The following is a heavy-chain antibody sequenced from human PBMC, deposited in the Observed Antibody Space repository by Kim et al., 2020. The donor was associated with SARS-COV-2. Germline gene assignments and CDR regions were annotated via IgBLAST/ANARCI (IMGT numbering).Heavy chain of an antibody. D-gene: IGHD4-17*01. CDR3: ANSRLRWQWGYGMDV. V-gene: IGHV4-59*08. CDR2: IYYSGST. Sequence: SETLSLTCTVSGGSISSYYWSWIRQPPGKGLEWIGYIYYSGSTNYNPSLKSRVTISVDTSKNQFSLKLSSVTTADTAVYYCANSRLRWQWGYGMDVWGQGTTVTVSS. CDR1: GGSISSYY. J-gene: IGHJ6*02.